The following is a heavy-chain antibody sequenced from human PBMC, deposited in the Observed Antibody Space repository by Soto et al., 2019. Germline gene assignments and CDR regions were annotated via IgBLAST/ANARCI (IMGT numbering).Heavy chain of an antibody. J-gene: IGHJ4*02. V-gene: IGHV1-18*04. CDR3: ARHRFNYYADTVYYYFDL. CDR1: GYSFTSYG. D-gene: IGHD3-10*01. Sequence: GASVKVSCKASGYSFTSYGISWLRQAPGQGAEWMGWISGHNGNTNRPQSLQGRVTMTTATSRNTAYMELRSLRSDDTPVYYFARHRFNYYADTVYYYFDLWGQGTLVTVSS. CDR2: ISGHNGNT.